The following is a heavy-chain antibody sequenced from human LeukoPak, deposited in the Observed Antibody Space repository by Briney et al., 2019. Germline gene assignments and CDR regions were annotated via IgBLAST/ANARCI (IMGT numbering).Heavy chain of an antibody. CDR2: IYYSGST. J-gene: IGHJ6*03. Sequence: SETLSLTCTVSGGPISSSSYYWGWIRQPPGKGLEWLGSIYYSGSTYYNPSLKSRVTISVDTSKNQFSLKLSSVTAADTAVYYCARDGSIAVAGSPMDVWGKGTTVTVSS. CDR1: GGPISSSSYY. V-gene: IGHV4-39*07. D-gene: IGHD6-19*01. CDR3: ARDGSIAVAGSPMDV.